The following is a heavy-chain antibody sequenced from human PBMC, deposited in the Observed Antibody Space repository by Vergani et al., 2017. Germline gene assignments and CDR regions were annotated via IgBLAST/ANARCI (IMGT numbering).Heavy chain of an antibody. CDR2: VSFRGDT. J-gene: IGHJ4*02. D-gene: IGHD3-10*01. CDR1: GGSINSHY. CDR3: ARSRIYYGAGSPDY. V-gene: IGHV4-59*11. Sequence: QVQLQESGPGLVKPSETLSLTCTVSGGSINSHYWSWIRQPPGKGLEWMGYVSFRGDTLYDPSVKGRMTISLNTSSNQFSLYLTSVTAADTAVYYCARSRIYYGAGSPDYWGQGTLVTVSS.